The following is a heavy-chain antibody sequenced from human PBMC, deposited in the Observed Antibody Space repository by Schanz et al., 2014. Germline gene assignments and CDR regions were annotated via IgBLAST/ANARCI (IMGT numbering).Heavy chain of an antibody. CDR2: IKSDGSST. J-gene: IGHJ4*02. Sequence: EVQLLESGGGLVQPGGSLRLSCAASGFTFGDYAMTWVRQVPGKGLVWVSRIKSDGSSTSYADSVRGRFTISRDNAENTLFLQMNSLRAEDTAVYYCARKVVATIGGYYDNWGQGTLVIVSS. V-gene: IGHV3-74*01. CDR3: ARKVVATIGGYYDN. CDR1: GFTFGDYA. D-gene: IGHD5-12*01.